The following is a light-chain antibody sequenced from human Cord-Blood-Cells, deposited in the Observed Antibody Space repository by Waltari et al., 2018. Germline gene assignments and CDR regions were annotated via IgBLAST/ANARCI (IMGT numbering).Light chain of an antibody. V-gene: IGLV2-14*01. Sequence: QSALTQPASVSGSPGQSITISCTGTSSDVGGYHYVSWYQQHPGKAPKLMICEVSNRPSGVSNCFSGSKSGNTASLTISGLQAEDESDYYCSSYTSSSTYVFGTVTKVTVL. CDR3: SSYTSSSTYV. CDR1: SSDVGGYHY. J-gene: IGLJ1*01. CDR2: EVS.